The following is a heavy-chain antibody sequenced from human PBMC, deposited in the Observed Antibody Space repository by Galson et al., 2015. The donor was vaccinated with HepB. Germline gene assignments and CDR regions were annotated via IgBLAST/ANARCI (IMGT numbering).Heavy chain of an antibody. CDR1: GFTFSSYA. CDR3: ARDSGSYYYGSGTRYGDYYYGMDV. V-gene: IGHV3-30*04. CDR2: ISYDGSNT. Sequence: SLRLSCAASGFTFSSYAMHWVRQAPSQGLEWVAVISYDGSNTYYADSVKGRFTISRDNSKNTLYLQMNSLRAEDTAVYYCARDSGSYYYGSGTRYGDYYYGMDVWGQGTTVTVSS. J-gene: IGHJ6*02. D-gene: IGHD3-10*01.